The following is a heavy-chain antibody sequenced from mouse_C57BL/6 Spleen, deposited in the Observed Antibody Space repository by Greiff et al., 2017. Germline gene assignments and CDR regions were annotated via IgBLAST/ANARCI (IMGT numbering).Heavy chain of an antibody. CDR3: ADIDSSGYLDY. D-gene: IGHD3-2*02. Sequence: QVQLQQPGAELVRPGTSVKLSCKASGYTFTSYWMHWVNQRPGQGLEWIGVIDPSDSYTNYNQKFKGKATLTVDTSSSTPYMQLSSLTSEDSAVYYCADIDSSGYLDYWGQGTTLTVSS. CDR1: GYTFTSYW. CDR2: IDPSDSYT. J-gene: IGHJ2*01. V-gene: IGHV1-59*01.